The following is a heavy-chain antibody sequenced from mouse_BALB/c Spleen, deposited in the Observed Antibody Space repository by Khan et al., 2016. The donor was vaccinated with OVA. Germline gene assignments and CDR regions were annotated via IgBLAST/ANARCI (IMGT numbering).Heavy chain of an antibody. Sequence: QVQLKESGAELARPGASVRMSCKASGYTFTSNTMHWVKQRPGQGLEWIGYINPRSGYTNYNQNFKDQVTLTADKSSSTAYMQLSSLTSEDSADYYCARRTTGYTMDYWGQGTSVTVSS. CDR1: GYTFTSNT. J-gene: IGHJ4*01. D-gene: IGHD2-14*01. CDR3: ARRTTGYTMDY. CDR2: INPRSGYT. V-gene: IGHV1-4*01.